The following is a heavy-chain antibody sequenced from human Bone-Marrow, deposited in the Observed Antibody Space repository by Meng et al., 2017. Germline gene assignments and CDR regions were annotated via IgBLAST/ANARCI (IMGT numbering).Heavy chain of an antibody. CDR2: IYTSGNT. D-gene: IGHD3-10*01. J-gene: IGHJ4*02. Sequence: SETLSLTCSVSGGSIGSGDHYWTWIRQPAGKGLEWIGHIYTSGNTNYNPSLKSRVTISLDTSKNQFSLKLRSVTAADTAVYYCTRDHTMIRGVLADWGQGTLVTVSS. CDR3: TRDHTMIRGVLAD. CDR1: GGSIGSGDHY. V-gene: IGHV4-61*09.